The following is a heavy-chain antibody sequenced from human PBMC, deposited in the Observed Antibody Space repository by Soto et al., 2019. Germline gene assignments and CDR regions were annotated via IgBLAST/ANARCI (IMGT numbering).Heavy chain of an antibody. CDR3: ARGNLSFDFDS. Sequence: QIQLVESGGDVVQPGKSLRLSCAASGFNFGFFGMHWVRQAPGKGLEWVAFISGDGINTHYADSVRGRFTLSRDYSRKTMYLQMDSLRDEDTNLYYCARGNLSFDFDSWGLGTLVTVSS. D-gene: IGHD1-26*01. CDR2: ISGDGINT. J-gene: IGHJ4*02. CDR1: GFNFGFFG. V-gene: IGHV3-30*03.